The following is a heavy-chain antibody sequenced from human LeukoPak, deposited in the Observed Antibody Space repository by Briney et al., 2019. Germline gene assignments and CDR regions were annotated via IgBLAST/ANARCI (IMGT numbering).Heavy chain of an antibody. CDR3: ARDTYYYDSSGYWADY. Sequence: PSETLSLTCTVSGGSISSYYWSWIRQPAGKGLEWIGRIYTSGCTNYNPSLKSRVTMSVDTSKNQFSLKLSSVTAADTAVYYCARDTYYYDSSGYWADYWGQGTLVTVSS. CDR2: IYTSGCT. CDR1: GGSISSYY. D-gene: IGHD3-22*01. J-gene: IGHJ4*02. V-gene: IGHV4-4*07.